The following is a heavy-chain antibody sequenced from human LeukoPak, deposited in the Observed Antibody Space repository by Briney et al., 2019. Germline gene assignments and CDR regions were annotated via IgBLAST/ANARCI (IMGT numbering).Heavy chain of an antibody. CDR1: GYTFTSYG. D-gene: IGHD3-10*01. Sequence: GASVKVSCKASGYTFTSYGISWVRQAPGQGLEWMGWISAYNGNTNYAQKLQGRVTMTTDTSTSTAYMELRSLRSDDTAMYYCAREHYGSGSYWFDPWGQGTLVTVSS. CDR2: ISAYNGNT. J-gene: IGHJ5*02. CDR3: AREHYGSGSYWFDP. V-gene: IGHV1-18*01.